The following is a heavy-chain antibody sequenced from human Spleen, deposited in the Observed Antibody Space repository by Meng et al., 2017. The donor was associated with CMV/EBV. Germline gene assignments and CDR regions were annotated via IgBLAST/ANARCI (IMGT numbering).Heavy chain of an antibody. D-gene: IGHD4-17*01. CDR1: GYTFTNYY. J-gene: IGHJ3*02. CDR2: ISAYTGNT. V-gene: IGHV1-18*01. Sequence: ASVKVSCKASGYTFTNYYINWMRQAPGQGLEWMGWISAYTGNTDYVQKFQGRVTMTTDTSTSTAYMELRSLRSDDTAVYYCARVRAHGDFDDAFDIWGQGTMVTVSS. CDR3: ARVRAHGDFDDAFDI.